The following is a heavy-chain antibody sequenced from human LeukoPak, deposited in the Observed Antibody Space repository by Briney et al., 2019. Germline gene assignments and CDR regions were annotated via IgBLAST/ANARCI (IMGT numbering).Heavy chain of an antibody. J-gene: IGHJ4*02. Sequence: GGSLRLSCAAPGFSFSSYAMSWVRQAPGKGLEWVSSISGSGDNTYYAESVKGRFTISRDNSKNTLFLQMNSLRAEDTAVFYCAKRSGYTTGWFFDFWGQGTLVTVSS. V-gene: IGHV3-23*01. CDR1: GFSFSSYA. CDR2: ISGSGDNT. CDR3: AKRSGYTTGWFFDF. D-gene: IGHD6-19*01.